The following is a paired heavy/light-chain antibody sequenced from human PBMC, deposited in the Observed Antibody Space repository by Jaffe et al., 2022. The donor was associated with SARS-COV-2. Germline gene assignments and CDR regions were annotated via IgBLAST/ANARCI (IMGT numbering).Light chain of an antibody. CDR3: QQYYSTALT. CDR2: WAS. CDR1: QSVLYSSNNKNY. J-gene: IGKJ4*01. Sequence: DIVMTQSPDSLAVSLGERATINCKSSQSVLYSSNNKNYLAWYQQKPGQPPKLLIYWASTRESGVPDRFSGSGSGTDFTLTISSLQAEDVAVYYCQQYYSTALTFGGGTKVEIK. V-gene: IGKV4-1*01.
Heavy chain of an antibody. J-gene: IGHJ4*02. CDR3: AKGGFASDRSYYSDY. CDR2: VRDSGRTT. V-gene: IGHV3-23*01. D-gene: IGHD3-10*01. Sequence: QLLESGGGLVQPGGSLRLSCAASGFTFNDYAMSWVRQAPGKGLEWVSAVRDSGRTTYYADSVKGRFTISRDNSKNTLYLQMNSLRAEDTAVYYCAKGGFASDRSYYSDYWGQGTLVTVSS. CDR1: GFTFNDYA.